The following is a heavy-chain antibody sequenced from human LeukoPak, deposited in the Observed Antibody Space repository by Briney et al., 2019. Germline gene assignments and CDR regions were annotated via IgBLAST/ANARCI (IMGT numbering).Heavy chain of an antibody. CDR2: INPSGGST. Sequence: ASVKVSCKASGYTFTGYYMHWVQQAPGQGLEWMGIINPSGGSTSYAQKFQGRVTMTRDMSTSTVYMELSSLRSEDTAVYYCAREVGGPFDPWGQGTLVTVSS. J-gene: IGHJ5*02. CDR3: AREVGGPFDP. D-gene: IGHD1-26*01. CDR1: GYTFTGYY. V-gene: IGHV1-46*01.